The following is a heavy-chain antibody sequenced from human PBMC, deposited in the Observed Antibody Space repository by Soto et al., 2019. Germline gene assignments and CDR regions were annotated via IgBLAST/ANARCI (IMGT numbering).Heavy chain of an antibody. J-gene: IGHJ3*02. V-gene: IGHV3-30*18. D-gene: IGHD6-19*01. Sequence: PGGSLRLACAASGFTFSSYGMHWVRQAPGKGLEWVAVISYDGSNKYYADSVKGRFTISRDNSKNTLYLQMNSLRAEDTAVYYCAKVRSGHDAFDIWGQGTMVTVSS. CDR1: GFTFSSYG. CDR3: AKVRSGHDAFDI. CDR2: ISYDGSNK.